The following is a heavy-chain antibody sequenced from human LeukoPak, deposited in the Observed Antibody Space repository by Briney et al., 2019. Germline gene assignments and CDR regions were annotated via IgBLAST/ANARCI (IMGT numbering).Heavy chain of an antibody. CDR2: IKQDGSEK. V-gene: IGHV3-7*01. CDR3: AKEANDYPSNWFDS. J-gene: IGHJ5*01. CDR1: GFTFSNYW. D-gene: IGHD4-11*01. Sequence: PGGSLRLSCAASGFTFSNYWMNWVRQAPGKGLEWVANIKQDGSEKYYVDSVKGRFTISRDNARNSVYLQMNSLQFEDTAVYSCAKEANDYPSNWFDSWGQGTLVTVSS.